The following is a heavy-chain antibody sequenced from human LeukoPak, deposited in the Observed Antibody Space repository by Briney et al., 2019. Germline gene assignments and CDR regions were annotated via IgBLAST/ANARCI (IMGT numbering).Heavy chain of an antibody. Sequence: PSETLSLTCTVSGGSISSGDYYWSWIRQPPGKGLEWIGYISYSGSTYYNPSLKSRVTISVDTSKNQFSLKLSSVTAADTAVYYCARFVATISDAFDIWGQGTMVTVSS. J-gene: IGHJ3*02. CDR3: ARFVATISDAFDI. V-gene: IGHV4-30-4*01. CDR1: GGSISSGDYY. D-gene: IGHD5-12*01. CDR2: ISYSGST.